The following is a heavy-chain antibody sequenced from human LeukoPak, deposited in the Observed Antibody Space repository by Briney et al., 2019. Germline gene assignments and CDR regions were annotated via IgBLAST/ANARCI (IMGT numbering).Heavy chain of an antibody. CDR2: INPSGGST. Sequence: GASVKVSCKASGYTFTSYCMHWVRQAPGQGLEWMGIINPSGGSTSYAQKFQGRVTMTRDTSTSTVYMELSSLRSEDTAVYYCARGEGPFVVVTAGGAFDIWGQGTMVTVSS. J-gene: IGHJ3*02. V-gene: IGHV1-46*01. CDR1: GYTFTSYC. D-gene: IGHD2-21*02. CDR3: ARGEGPFVVVTAGGAFDI.